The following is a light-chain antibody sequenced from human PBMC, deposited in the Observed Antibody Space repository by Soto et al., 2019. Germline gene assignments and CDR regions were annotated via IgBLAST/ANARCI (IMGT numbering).Light chain of an antibody. CDR2: DAS. J-gene: IGKJ4*01. CDR1: QSVGSY. V-gene: IGKV3-11*01. Sequence: EIVLTQSPATLSLSPGERATLSCRASQSVGSYLAWYQQTPGQAPRLLIYDASNRATGIPARFSGSGSGTDFTLTISSLEPEDFAVYYCQQRSNWPPGFGGGTKVEIK. CDR3: QQRSNWPPG.